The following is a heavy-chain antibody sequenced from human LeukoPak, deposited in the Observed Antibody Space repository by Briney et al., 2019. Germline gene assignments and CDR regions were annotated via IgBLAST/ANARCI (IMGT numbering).Heavy chain of an antibody. CDR1: GYSISSGYY. J-gene: IGHJ6*03. V-gene: IGHV4-38-2*02. CDR2: IYHSGST. CDR3: ARGAVTNYCYYYMDV. D-gene: IGHD4-11*01. Sequence: SETLSLTCTVSGYSISSGYYWGWIRQPPGKGLEWIGSIYHSGSTYYNPSLKGRVTISVDTSKNQLSLKLSSVTAADTAVYYCARGAVTNYCYYYMDVWGKGTTVTVSS.